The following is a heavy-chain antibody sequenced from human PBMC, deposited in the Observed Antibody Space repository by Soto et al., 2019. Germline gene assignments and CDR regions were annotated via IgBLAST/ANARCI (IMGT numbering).Heavy chain of an antibody. J-gene: IGHJ4*02. CDR2: IYYSGST. D-gene: IGHD3-10*01. CDR1: GGSISSYY. V-gene: IGHV4-59*01. CDR3: ARLIRLLDYFDY. Sequence: SETLSLTCTVSGGSISSYYWSWIRQPPGKGLEWIGYIYYSGSTNYNPSLKSRVTISVDTSKNQFSLKLSSVTAADTAVYYCARLIRLLDYFDYWGQGTLVTVS.